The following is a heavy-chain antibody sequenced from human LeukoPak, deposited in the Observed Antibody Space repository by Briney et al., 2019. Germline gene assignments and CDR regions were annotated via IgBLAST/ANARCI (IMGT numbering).Heavy chain of an antibody. CDR3: ARERRDIVVVVAATRYYYYYYMDV. J-gene: IGHJ6*03. V-gene: IGHV4-34*01. CDR2: INHSGST. Sequence: SETLSLTCAVYGGSFSIYYWSWIRQPPGKGLEWIGEINHSGSTNYNPSLKSRVTISVDTSKNQFSLKLSSVTAADTAVYYCARERRDIVVVVAATRYYYYYYMDVWGQGTLVTVSS. D-gene: IGHD2-15*01. CDR1: GGSFSIYY.